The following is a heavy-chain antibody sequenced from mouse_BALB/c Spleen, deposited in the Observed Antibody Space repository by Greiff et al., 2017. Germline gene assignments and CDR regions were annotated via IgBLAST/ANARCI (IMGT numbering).Heavy chain of an antibody. V-gene: IGHV5-12-2*01. Sequence: EVMLVESGGGLVQPGGSLKLSCAASGFTFSSYTMSWVRQTPEKRLEWVAYISNGGGSTYYPDTVKGRFTISRDNAKNTLYLQMSSLKSEDTAMYYCARHGGNFFDYWGQGTTLTVSS. CDR1: GFTFSSYT. CDR3: ARHGGNFFDY. J-gene: IGHJ2*01. CDR2: ISNGGGST.